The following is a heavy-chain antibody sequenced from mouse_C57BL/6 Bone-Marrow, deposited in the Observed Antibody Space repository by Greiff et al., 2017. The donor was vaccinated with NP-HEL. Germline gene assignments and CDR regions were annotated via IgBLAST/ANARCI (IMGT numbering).Heavy chain of an antibody. Sequence: GGGLVQPKGSLKLSCAASGFSFNTYAMNWVRLAPGKGLEWVARISSKSNNYATYYADSVKERFTISRDDSESMLYLQMNNLKTEDTAMYYCVRQRTYLDDWGQGTTLTVSS. CDR2: ISSKSNNYAT. CDR1: GFSFNTYA. CDR3: VRQRTYLDD. J-gene: IGHJ2*01. V-gene: IGHV10-1*01.